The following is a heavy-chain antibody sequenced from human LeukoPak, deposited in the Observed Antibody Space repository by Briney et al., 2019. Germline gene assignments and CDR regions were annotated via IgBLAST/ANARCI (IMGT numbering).Heavy chain of an antibody. V-gene: IGHV3-23*01. J-gene: IGHJ4*02. CDR1: GFTFSSYA. D-gene: IGHD3-16*01. CDR2: ISGSGGST. CDR3: AKGVAYTLGITTYDY. Sequence: GGSLRLSCAASGFTFSSYAMSWVRQAPGKGLEWVSAISGSGGSTYYADSVKGRFTISRDNSKNTLYLQMNSLRAEDTAVYYCAKGVAYTLGITTYDYWGQGTLVTVSS.